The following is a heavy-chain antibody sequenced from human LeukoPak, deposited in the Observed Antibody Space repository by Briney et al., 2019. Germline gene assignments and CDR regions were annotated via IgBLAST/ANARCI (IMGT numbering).Heavy chain of an antibody. Sequence: PSETLSLTCTVSGGSISRYYWSWIRQPPGKGLEWIGYIYYSGSTNYNPSLKSRVTISVDTSKNQFSLKLSSVTAADTAVYYCARNDFWSGYDAFDIWGQGTMVTVSS. CDR3: ARNDFWSGYDAFDI. V-gene: IGHV4-59*01. CDR2: IYYSGST. J-gene: IGHJ3*02. CDR1: GGSISRYY. D-gene: IGHD3-3*01.